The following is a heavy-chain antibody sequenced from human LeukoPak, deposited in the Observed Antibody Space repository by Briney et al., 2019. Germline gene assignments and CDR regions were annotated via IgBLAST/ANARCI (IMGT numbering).Heavy chain of an antibody. V-gene: IGHV4-61*02. CDR1: GASISSGSYY. D-gene: IGHD7-27*01. CDR2: IYTSGST. J-gene: IGHJ4*02. CDR3: ARDRTKWGSSYFDY. Sequence: SQTLSLTCTVSGASISSGSYYWSWIRQPAGKGLEWIGRIYTSGSTNYNPSLKSRVTISVDTSKNQFSLKLNSVTAADTAVYYCARDRTKWGSSYFDYWGQGTLVTVSS.